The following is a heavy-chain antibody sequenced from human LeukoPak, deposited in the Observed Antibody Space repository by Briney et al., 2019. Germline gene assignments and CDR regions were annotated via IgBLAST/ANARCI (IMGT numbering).Heavy chain of an antibody. Sequence: GGSLRLSCAASGFTFSSYWMHWVRQAPGKGLEWVAFIRYDGSNKYYADSVKGRFTISRDNSKNTLYLQMNSLRAEDTAVYYCAKDPFRVVPAAIDWYFDLWGRGTLVTVSS. CDR1: GFTFSSYW. CDR2: IRYDGSNK. D-gene: IGHD2-2*01. J-gene: IGHJ2*01. CDR3: AKDPFRVVPAAIDWYFDL. V-gene: IGHV3-30*02.